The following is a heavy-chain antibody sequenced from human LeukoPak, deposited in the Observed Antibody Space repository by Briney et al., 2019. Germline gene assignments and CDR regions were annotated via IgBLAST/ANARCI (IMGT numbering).Heavy chain of an antibody. J-gene: IGHJ4*02. V-gene: IGHV4-31*03. CDR2: IYYSGST. D-gene: IGHD3-10*01. CDR3: ARVAFRGVLTDY. Sequence: SETLSLICTVSGGSISSGGYYWSWIRQHPGKGLEWIGYIYYSGSTYYNPSLKSRVTISVDTSKNQFSLKLSSVTAADTAVYYCARVAFRGVLTDYWGQGTLVTVSS. CDR1: GGSISSGGYY.